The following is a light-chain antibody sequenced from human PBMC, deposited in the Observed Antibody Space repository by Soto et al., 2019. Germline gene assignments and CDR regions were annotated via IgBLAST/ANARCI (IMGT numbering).Light chain of an antibody. CDR3: QQSYSTPLT. Sequence: DIPMTQSPSSLSASVGDRVTITCRASQSISSYLHWYQQKPGKAPKLLIYAASSLQSGVPSRFSGSGSGTDFTLTISSLQPEDFATYYCQQSYSTPLTFGPGTKVDIK. J-gene: IGKJ3*01. CDR1: QSISSY. V-gene: IGKV1-39*01. CDR2: AAS.